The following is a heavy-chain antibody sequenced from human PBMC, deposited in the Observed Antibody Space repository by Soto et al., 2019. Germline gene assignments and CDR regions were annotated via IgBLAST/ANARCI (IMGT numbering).Heavy chain of an antibody. D-gene: IGHD3-22*01. V-gene: IGHV3-30*18. J-gene: IGHJ5*02. CDR2: ISYDGSNK. CDR3: AKGDYFDNSGFYP. Sequence: PGGSLRLSCAASGFTFSSYGMHWVRQAPGKGLEWVAVISYDGSNKYYADSVKGRFTISRDNSKNTLYLQMNSLRDEDTDVYYCAKGDYFDNSGFYPLGQGTLVTVSS. CDR1: GFTFSSYG.